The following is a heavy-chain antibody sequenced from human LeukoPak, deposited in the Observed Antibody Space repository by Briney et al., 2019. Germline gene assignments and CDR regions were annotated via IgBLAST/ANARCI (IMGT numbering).Heavy chain of an antibody. CDR1: RGSISSYH. Sequence: SETLSLTYTVSRGSISSYHWSWIRQPPGQGLEWIGYIYYSGSTDYNPSLKSRVNISVDTSKNQFSLKLSSVTAADTAVYFCARVRVSSGPHPWYFDYWGQGTLVTVSS. CDR3: ARVRVSSGPHPWYFDY. J-gene: IGHJ4*02. CDR2: IYYSGST. V-gene: IGHV4-59*01. D-gene: IGHD3-22*01.